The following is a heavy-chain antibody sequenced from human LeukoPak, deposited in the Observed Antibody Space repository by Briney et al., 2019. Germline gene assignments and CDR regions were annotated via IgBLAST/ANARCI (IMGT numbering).Heavy chain of an antibody. CDR3: AREGQQLKHFDY. CDR2: LNPSSGST. Sequence: ASVKVSCKASGYTFTTYYMHWVRQAPGQGLEWMGVLNPSSGSTSYAQRFQGRVTMTRDTSTSTVYIELSSLRSEDTAVYYCAREGQQLKHFDYWGQGTLVTVSS. D-gene: IGHD1-1*01. CDR1: GYTFTTYY. J-gene: IGHJ4*02. V-gene: IGHV1-46*01.